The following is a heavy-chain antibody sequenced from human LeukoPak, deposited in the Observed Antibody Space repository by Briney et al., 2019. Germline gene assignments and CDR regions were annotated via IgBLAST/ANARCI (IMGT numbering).Heavy chain of an antibody. CDR1: GVTLSPYG. J-gene: IGHJ5*02. D-gene: IGHD3-10*01. Sequence: GMSLRLSCAASGVTLSPYGMHGVRQAPGKGLEWVAVISYEGGTQHYADSVKGRFIISRDNPRNTLYLQMNILRTEDTAVYYCAKEGTPQVSTWYDLWGQGTRVIVSS. CDR2: ISYEGGTQ. CDR3: AKEGTPQVSTWYDL. V-gene: IGHV3-30*18.